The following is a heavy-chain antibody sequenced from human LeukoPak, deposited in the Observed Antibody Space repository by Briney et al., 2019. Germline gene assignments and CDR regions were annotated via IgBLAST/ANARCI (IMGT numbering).Heavy chain of an antibody. D-gene: IGHD6-13*01. CDR1: GYSISSGYY. Sequence: SSETLSLTCTVSGYSISSGYYWGWIRQPPGKGLEWIGSIYHSGSTYYNPSLKSRATISVDTSKNQFSLKLSSVTAADTAVYYCARDVVAAAGSFDYWGQGTQVTVSS. CDR3: ARDVVAAAGSFDY. V-gene: IGHV4-38-2*02. CDR2: IYHSGST. J-gene: IGHJ4*02.